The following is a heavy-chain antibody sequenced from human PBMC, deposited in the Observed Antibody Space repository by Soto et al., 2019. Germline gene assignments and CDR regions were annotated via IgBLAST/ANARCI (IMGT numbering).Heavy chain of an antibody. CDR2: VDPEDGAT. Sequence: QVQLTQSGPEVKKPGASVNVSCKVSGHTLTELPMHWVRQAPGKGLEWMGGVDPEDGATIYAQKFQGRVTMTEDPSTDTAYMELSGLTSEDTAVFYCATGVTVIGTFDFWGQGTLLSVSS. CDR1: GHTLTELP. V-gene: IGHV1-24*01. J-gene: IGHJ4*02. CDR3: ATGVTVIGTFDF. D-gene: IGHD2-21*01.